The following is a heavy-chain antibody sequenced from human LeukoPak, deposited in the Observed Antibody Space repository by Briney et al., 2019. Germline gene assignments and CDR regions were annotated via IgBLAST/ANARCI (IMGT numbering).Heavy chain of an antibody. CDR3: ARYVHSSSSDYYYYYGMDV. D-gene: IGHD6-6*01. Sequence: ASVKASCKASGYTFTSYDINWVRQATGQGLEWMGWMNPNSGNTGYAQKFQGRVTMTRNTSISTAYMELSSLRSEDTAVYYCARYVHSSSSDYYYYYGMDVWGQGTTVTVSS. J-gene: IGHJ6*02. CDR1: GYTFTSYD. CDR2: MNPNSGNT. V-gene: IGHV1-8*01.